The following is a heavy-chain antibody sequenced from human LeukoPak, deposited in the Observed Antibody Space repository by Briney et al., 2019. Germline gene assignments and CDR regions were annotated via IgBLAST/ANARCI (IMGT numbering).Heavy chain of an antibody. D-gene: IGHD5-12*01. CDR1: GGSISSYY. CDR2: VYHSGST. J-gene: IGHJ4*02. V-gene: IGHV4-59*12. Sequence: PSETLSLTCSVSGGSISSYYWSWIRQPPGKGLEWIGYVYHSGSTYYNPSLESRVTISVDRSKNQFSLKLTSVTAADTAVYYCARWLRSKGFDNWGQGTLVTVSS. CDR3: ARWLRSKGFDN.